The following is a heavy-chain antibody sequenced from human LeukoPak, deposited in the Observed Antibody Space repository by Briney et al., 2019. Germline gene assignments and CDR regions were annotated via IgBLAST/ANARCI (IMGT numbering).Heavy chain of an antibody. Sequence: ASVKVSCKASGYTFTSYAIHWVRQAPGQRLEWMGWISAGNGNTKYSQNFQGRVTFISNMSATTAFMELSSLRSEDAAVYYCAREEGLRYCTNGVCYGFDYWGQGTLATVSS. CDR1: GYTFTSYA. CDR3: AREEGLRYCTNGVCYGFDY. J-gene: IGHJ4*02. CDR2: ISAGNGNT. D-gene: IGHD2-8*01. V-gene: IGHV1-3*01.